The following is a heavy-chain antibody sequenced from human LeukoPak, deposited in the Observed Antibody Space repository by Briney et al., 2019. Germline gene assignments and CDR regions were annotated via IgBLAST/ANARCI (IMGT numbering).Heavy chain of an antibody. CDR1: GFTFSSYG. CDR3: AREYCSGGSCYSRYDY. D-gene: IGHD2-15*01. Sequence: PGGSLRLSCAASGFTFSSYGIHWVRQAPGKELEWVAVISYDGSNKFYADSVKGRFTISRDNSKNTLYLQMNSLRAEDTAVYYCAREYCSGGSCYSRYDYWGQGTLVTVSS. CDR2: ISYDGSNK. J-gene: IGHJ4*02. V-gene: IGHV3-30*03.